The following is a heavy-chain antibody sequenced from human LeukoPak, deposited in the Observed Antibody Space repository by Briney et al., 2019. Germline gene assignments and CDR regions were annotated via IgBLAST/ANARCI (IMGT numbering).Heavy chain of an antibody. D-gene: IGHD2-21*01. CDR2: IFGSGAST. Sequence: GGSLRLSCAASGFTFSSHAMSWVRQAPGKGLEWVSTIFGSGASTYYADSVKGRFTISRDNSKNTLYLQMNSLRAEDTALYYCAKEMWSASYYGVDVWGQGTTVTVSS. CDR3: AKEMWSASYYGVDV. CDR1: GFTFSSHA. J-gene: IGHJ6*02. V-gene: IGHV3-23*01.